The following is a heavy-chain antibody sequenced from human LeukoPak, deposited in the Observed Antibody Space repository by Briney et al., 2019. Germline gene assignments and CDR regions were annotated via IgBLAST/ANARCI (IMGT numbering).Heavy chain of an antibody. CDR2: INPNSGGT. CDR3: ARAISSGLCFDI. Sequence: ASVKVSCKASGYTFTGYYMHWVRQAPGQGLKWMGWINPNSGGTNYAQKFQGRVTMTRDTSISTAYMELSRLRSDDTAVYYCARAISSGLCFDIWGQGTMVTVSS. J-gene: IGHJ3*02. V-gene: IGHV1-2*02. D-gene: IGHD6-19*01. CDR1: GYTFTGYY.